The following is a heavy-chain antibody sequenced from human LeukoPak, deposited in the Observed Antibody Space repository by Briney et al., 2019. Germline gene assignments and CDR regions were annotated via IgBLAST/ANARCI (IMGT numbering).Heavy chain of an antibody. CDR1: GFTFSSYA. J-gene: IGHJ4*02. D-gene: IGHD6-13*01. CDR2: ISGSGGST. CDR3: AITSSSWYHFDY. Sequence: GGSLRLSRAASGFTFSSYAMSWVRQAPGKGLEWVSAISGSGGSTYYADSVKGRFTISRDNAKNSLYLQMNSLRAEDTAVYYCAITSSSWYHFDYWGQGTLVTVSS. V-gene: IGHV3-23*01.